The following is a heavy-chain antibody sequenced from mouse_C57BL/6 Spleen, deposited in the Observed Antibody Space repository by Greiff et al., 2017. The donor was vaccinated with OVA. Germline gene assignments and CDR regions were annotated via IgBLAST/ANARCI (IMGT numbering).Heavy chain of an antibody. CDR3: APYGSSSDFDY. Sequence: QVQLKQSGAELARPGASVKLSCKASGYTFTSYGISWVKQRTGQGLEWIGEIYPRSGNTYYNEKFKGKATLTADKSSSTAYMELRSLTSEDSAVYFCAPYGSSSDFDYWGQGTTLTVSS. V-gene: IGHV1-81*01. CDR1: GYTFTSYG. J-gene: IGHJ2*01. D-gene: IGHD1-1*01. CDR2: IYPRSGNT.